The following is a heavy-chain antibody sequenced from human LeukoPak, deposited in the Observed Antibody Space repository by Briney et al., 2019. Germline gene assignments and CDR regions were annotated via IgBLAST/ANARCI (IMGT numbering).Heavy chain of an antibody. J-gene: IGHJ4*02. CDR3: ARDGQDTAIDY. Sequence: GGSLRLSCAASGFTFSSYAMHWVRQAPGKGLEYVSAISSNGGSTYYANSAKGRFTISRDNSKNTLYLQMGSLRAEDMAVYYCARDGQDTAIDYWGQGTLVTVSS. CDR1: GFTFSSYA. V-gene: IGHV3-64*01. CDR2: ISSNGGST. D-gene: IGHD5-18*01.